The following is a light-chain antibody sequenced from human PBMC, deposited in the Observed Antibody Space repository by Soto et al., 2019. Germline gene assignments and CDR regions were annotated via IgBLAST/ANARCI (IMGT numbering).Light chain of an antibody. J-gene: IGLJ1*01. CDR2: DVS. CDR3: SSYTSSSTLPYV. V-gene: IGLV2-14*01. Sequence: QSVLTQPPSASGTPGQRVTISCSGTSSDVGGYNYVSWYQQHPGKAPKLMIYDVSNRPSGVSNRFSGSKSGNTASLTISGLQAEDEADYYCSSYTSSSTLPYVFGTGTKVTVL. CDR1: SSDVGGYNY.